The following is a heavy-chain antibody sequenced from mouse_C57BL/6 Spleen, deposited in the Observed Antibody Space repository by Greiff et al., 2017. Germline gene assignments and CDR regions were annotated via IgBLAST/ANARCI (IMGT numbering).Heavy chain of an antibody. Sequence: ESGPGLVKPSQSLSLTCSVTGYSITSGYYWNWIRQFPGNKLEWMGYISYDGSNNYNPSLKNRISITRDTSKNQFFLKLNSVTTEDTATYYCARGPVVGRYFDVWGTGTTVTVSS. CDR2: ISYDGSN. D-gene: IGHD1-1*01. J-gene: IGHJ1*03. V-gene: IGHV3-6*01. CDR3: ARGPVVGRYFDV. CDR1: GYSITSGYY.